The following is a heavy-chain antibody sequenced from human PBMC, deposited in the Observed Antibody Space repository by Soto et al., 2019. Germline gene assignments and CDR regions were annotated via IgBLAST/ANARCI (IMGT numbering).Heavy chain of an antibody. CDR2: ITNSGSNI. J-gene: IGHJ4*02. V-gene: IGHV3-48*03. CDR3: ARGMYTSGSFDY. D-gene: IGHD6-19*01. Sequence: GFLSLCWAAAGLTLSNYEVTWVRQAPGKGLEWLSYITNSGSNIYYADSVQGRFTISRDNAKNSLYLQMNSLRAEDTAVYYCARGMYTSGSFDYWGRGTLVTVSS. CDR1: GLTLSNYE.